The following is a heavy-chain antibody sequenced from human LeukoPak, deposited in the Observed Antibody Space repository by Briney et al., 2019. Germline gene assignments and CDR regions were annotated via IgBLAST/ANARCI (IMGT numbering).Heavy chain of an antibody. Sequence: GASVKVSCKASGGTFSSYAISWVRQAPGQGLEWMGRIIPIFGTANYAQKFQGRVTITTDESASTAYMELSSLRSEDTAVYYCARVLDYYYGSGQDWFDPWGQGTLVTVSS. CDR3: ARVLDYYYGSGQDWFDP. CDR2: IIPIFGTA. CDR1: GGTFSSYA. J-gene: IGHJ5*02. D-gene: IGHD3-10*01. V-gene: IGHV1-69*05.